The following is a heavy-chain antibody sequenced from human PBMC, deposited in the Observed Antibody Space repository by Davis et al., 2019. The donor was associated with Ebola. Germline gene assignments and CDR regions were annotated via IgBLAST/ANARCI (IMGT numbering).Heavy chain of an antibody. D-gene: IGHD5-12*01. Sequence: GESLKISCAASGFTFSNAWVSWVRQAPGKGLEWVGRIKSKTDGGTTDYAAPVKGRFTISRDDSKNTLYLQMNSLKTEDTAVYYCTTEWSDSGYDLGGYFDYWGQGTLVTVSS. CDR2: IKSKTDGGTT. CDR1: GFTFSNAW. J-gene: IGHJ4*02. CDR3: TTEWSDSGYDLGGYFDY. V-gene: IGHV3-15*01.